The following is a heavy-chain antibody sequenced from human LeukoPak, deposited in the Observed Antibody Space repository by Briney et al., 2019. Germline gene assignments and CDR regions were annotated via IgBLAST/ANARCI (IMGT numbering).Heavy chain of an antibody. V-gene: IGHV1-46*01. D-gene: IGHD6-13*01. J-gene: IGHJ4*02. CDR1: GYTFTSYY. Sequence: ASVKVSCKASGYTFTSYYMHWVRQAPGQGLEWMGIINPSGGSTSYAQKFQGRVTMTRDTSTSTVYMEMSSLRSEDTAVYYCARLEAAALPGYWGQGTLVTVSS. CDR3: ARLEAAALPGY. CDR2: INPSGGST.